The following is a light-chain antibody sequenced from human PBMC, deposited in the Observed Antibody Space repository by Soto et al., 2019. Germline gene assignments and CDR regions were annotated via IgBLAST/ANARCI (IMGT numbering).Light chain of an antibody. Sequence: EIVLTQSPGTLSLSPGERATLSCRASQSVSSYYLAWYQQKPGQAPRLLIYGASSRATGIPDRFSGSGSGTYVTLTISSLEPEDFAVYYCQQYGSSLYTFGQGTKLEIK. CDR2: GAS. V-gene: IGKV3-20*01. CDR3: QQYGSSLYT. CDR1: QSVSSYY. J-gene: IGKJ2*01.